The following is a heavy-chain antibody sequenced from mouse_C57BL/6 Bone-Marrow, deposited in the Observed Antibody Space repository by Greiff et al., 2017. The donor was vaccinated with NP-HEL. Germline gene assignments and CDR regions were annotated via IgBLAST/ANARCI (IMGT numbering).Heavy chain of an antibody. V-gene: IGHV1-50*01. J-gene: IGHJ2*01. CDR1: GYTFTSYW. CDR2: IDPSDSHT. D-gene: IGHD2-4*01. CDR3: ARDEDYDYDGPYDFDY. Sequence: QVQLQQPGAELVKPGASVKLSCKASGYTFTSYWMQWVKQRPGQGLEWIGEIDPSDSHTNYNQKFKGKATLTVDTSSSTAYMQRSSLTSEDSAVYYCARDEDYDYDGPYDFDYWGQGTTLTVSS.